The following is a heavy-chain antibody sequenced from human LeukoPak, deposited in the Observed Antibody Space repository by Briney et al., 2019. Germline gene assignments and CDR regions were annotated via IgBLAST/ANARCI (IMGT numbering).Heavy chain of an antibody. CDR3: AKGPNFGSWRAVHY. Sequence: GWSLTLSCAATEFSFSSYDMCWVRLTLKKRLEWVSSISGDGVTFYADSVKGRFTISRDKSKNTLYLQMNSLRTDDTAIYYCAKGPNFGSWRAVHYWGQGSLVTVSS. CDR1: EFSFSSYD. V-gene: IGHV3-23*01. J-gene: IGHJ4*02. D-gene: IGHD3-10*01. CDR2: ISGDGVT.